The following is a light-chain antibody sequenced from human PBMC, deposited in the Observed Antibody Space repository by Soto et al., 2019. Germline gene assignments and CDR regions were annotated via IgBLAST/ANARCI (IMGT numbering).Light chain of an antibody. CDR1: SSNIGSTT. CDR2: NND. Sequence: QSVLTQPPSASGTPGQRVTISCSGSSSNIGSTTVHWFQQFPGTAPKLLTHNNDQRPSGIPDRFSGSKSVTSASLAISVLQSDDEADYYCAAWDDSLKGWVFGGGTKLTVL. CDR3: AAWDDSLKGWV. J-gene: IGLJ3*02. V-gene: IGLV1-44*01.